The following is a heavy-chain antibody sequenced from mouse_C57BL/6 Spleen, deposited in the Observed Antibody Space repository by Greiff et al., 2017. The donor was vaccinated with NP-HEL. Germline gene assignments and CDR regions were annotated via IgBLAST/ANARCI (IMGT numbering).Heavy chain of an antibody. V-gene: IGHV1-69*01. CDR3: AGSEYGNYGYFDV. D-gene: IGHD2-10*02. Sequence: QVQLQQPGAELVMPGASVKLSCKASGYTFTSYCMHWVKQRPGQGLEWIGEIDPSDSYTNYNQKFKGKSTMTVNKSSSTDYMQLSSRTSEDDAVYYCAGSEYGNYGYFDVWGTGTTVTVSS. CDR2: IDPSDSYT. CDR1: GYTFTSYC. J-gene: IGHJ1*03.